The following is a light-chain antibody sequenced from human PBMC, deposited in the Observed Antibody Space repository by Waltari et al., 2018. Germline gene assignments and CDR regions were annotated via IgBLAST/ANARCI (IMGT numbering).Light chain of an antibody. Sequence: SYVLTQPPSLSVAPGQTAKIPWGGHIIGSRSVHWYQQKPGQAPILLVYDYSDRPSGMPGRSSGSNSGNPDTLTISSVEAGDEAAYYCQGWDSTSDVVFGGGTKLTVL. CDR1: IIGSRS. CDR2: DYS. V-gene: IGLV3-21*02. J-gene: IGLJ3*02. CDR3: QGWDSTSDVV.